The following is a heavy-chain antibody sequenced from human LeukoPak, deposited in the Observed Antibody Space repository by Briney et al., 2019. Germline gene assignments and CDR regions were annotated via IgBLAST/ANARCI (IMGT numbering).Heavy chain of an antibody. CDR2: IYPDGRA. CDR3: ARGRLPNGADN. V-gene: IGHV3-53*01. Sequence: GGSLRLSCVASGFIVSDNYMSWIRQAPGKEPQWVSIIYPDGRAFYADSVKGRFTISRDNSRNTLYLQMNSLRGDDTALYYCARGRLPNGADNWGQGTLVTVSS. CDR1: GFIVSDNY. D-gene: IGHD2-21*02. J-gene: IGHJ4*02.